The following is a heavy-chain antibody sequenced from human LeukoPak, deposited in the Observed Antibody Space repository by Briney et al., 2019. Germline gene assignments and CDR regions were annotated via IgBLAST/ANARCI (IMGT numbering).Heavy chain of an antibody. CDR2: IFYSGST. CDR3: ARQGYISGQGFRNNWFDP. J-gene: IGHJ5*02. V-gene: IGHV4-39*01. Sequence: SSETLSLTCTVSGGSISSSSFYWGWIRQPPGKGLQWIETIFYSGSTYYNPSLRSRVTMSVDTSKNQFSLRLSSVTAADTAVYYCARQGYISGQGFRNNWFDPWGQGSLVTVSS. D-gene: IGHD6-19*01. CDR1: GGSISSSSFY.